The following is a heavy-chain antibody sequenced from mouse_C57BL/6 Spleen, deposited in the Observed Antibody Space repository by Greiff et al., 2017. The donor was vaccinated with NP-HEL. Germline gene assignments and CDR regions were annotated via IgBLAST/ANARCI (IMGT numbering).Heavy chain of an antibody. Sequence: EVKLMESGGGLVKPGGSLKLSCAASGFTFSSYTMSWVRQTPEKRLEWVATISGGGGNTYYPDSVTGRFTISRDSAKNTLYLQMSSLRSEDTALYYCERHPHYGNYLDYWGQGTTLTVSS. V-gene: IGHV5-9*01. CDR3: ERHPHYGNYLDY. D-gene: IGHD2-1*01. CDR2: ISGGGGNT. CDR1: GFTFSSYT. J-gene: IGHJ2*01.